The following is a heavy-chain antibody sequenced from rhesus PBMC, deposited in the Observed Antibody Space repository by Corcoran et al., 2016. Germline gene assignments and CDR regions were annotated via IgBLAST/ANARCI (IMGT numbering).Heavy chain of an antibody. Sequence: QVQLQESGPGLVKPSETLSLTCAVSGGSISDDYYWSWIRQPPGKGLEWIGRISGSGGSTDYNPSLKSRVTISTDTSKNQFSLKLSSVTAADTAVYYCARSYNIWTGYYFDYWGQGVLVTVSS. J-gene: IGHJ4*01. CDR3: ARSYNIWTGYYFDY. CDR2: ISGSGGST. D-gene: IGHD3-3*01. V-gene: IGHV4-173*01. CDR1: GGSISDDYY.